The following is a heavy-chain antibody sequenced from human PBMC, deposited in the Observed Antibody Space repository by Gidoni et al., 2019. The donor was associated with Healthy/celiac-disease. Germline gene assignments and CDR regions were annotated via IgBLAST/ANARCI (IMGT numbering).Heavy chain of an antibody. D-gene: IGHD3-16*02. CDR2: FSGSGGST. V-gene: IGHV3-23*01. CDR3: AKDWKMITFGGVIVMDAFDI. CDR1: GFTFSSYA. Sequence: EVQLLESGGGLVQPGGSLRLSCAASGFTFSSYAMSWVRQAPGKGLDWVSAFSGSGGSTYYADSVKGRFTISRDNSKNTLYLQMNSLRAEDTAVYYCAKDWKMITFGGVIVMDAFDIWGQGTMVTVSS. J-gene: IGHJ3*02.